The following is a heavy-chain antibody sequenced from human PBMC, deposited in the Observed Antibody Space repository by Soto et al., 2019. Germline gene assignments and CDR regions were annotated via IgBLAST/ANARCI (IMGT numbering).Heavy chain of an antibody. J-gene: IGHJ6*02. D-gene: IGHD1-26*01. CDR2: ISFDGNYK. CDR3: AKAPYSGSHAYYYYGMDV. CDR1: GFTFSTYA. V-gene: IGHV3-30*18. Sequence: LRLSCLASGFTFSTYAIHWVRQAPGKGLEWVAVISFDGNYKYYGDSVKGRFTISRDNSNNMLSLQMDSLRAEDTAVYYCAKAPYSGSHAYYYYGMDVWGQGTTVTVSS.